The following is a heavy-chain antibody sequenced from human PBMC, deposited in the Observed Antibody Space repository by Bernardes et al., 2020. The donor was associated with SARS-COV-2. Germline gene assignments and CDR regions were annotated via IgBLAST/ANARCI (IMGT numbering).Heavy chain of an antibody. J-gene: IGHJ4*02. Sequence: GGSLRLSCSASGFSVSSYAMHWVHQAPGKGLEYVSVISRNGDKTYYADSVKGRFTISRDNSRNTLYLQMSSLRAEDTALYYCVKMSIAVVGSDNWGQGTLVTVSS. CDR3: VKMSIAVVGSDN. CDR2: ISRNGDKT. D-gene: IGHD2-15*01. CDR1: GFSVSSYA. V-gene: IGHV3-64D*06.